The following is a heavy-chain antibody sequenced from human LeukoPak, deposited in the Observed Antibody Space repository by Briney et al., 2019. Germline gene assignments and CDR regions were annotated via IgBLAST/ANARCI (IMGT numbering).Heavy chain of an antibody. CDR1: GFTFSNYA. D-gene: IGHD3-22*01. Sequence: PGGSLRLSCVASGFTFSNYAMSWLRQAPGKGLEWVSTISGRGSTNYADSVKGRFTISRDNSKNTLYVQMTSLRAEDTAIYYCAKDGGSTGYCFDYWGQGTLVTVSS. V-gene: IGHV3-23*01. J-gene: IGHJ4*02. CDR2: ISGRGST. CDR3: AKDGGSTGYCFDY.